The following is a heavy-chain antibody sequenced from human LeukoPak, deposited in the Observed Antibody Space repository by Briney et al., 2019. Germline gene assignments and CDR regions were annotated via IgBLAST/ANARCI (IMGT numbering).Heavy chain of an antibody. J-gene: IGHJ4*02. CDR2: ISSSSSTT. CDR1: GFTFSSYS. Sequence: GGSLRLSCAASGFTFSSYSMNWVRQAPGKGLEWVSYISSSSSTTYYADSVKGRFTISRDNSKNTLYLQMNSLRAEDTAVYYCAKGKHYDILGYFDYWGQGTLVTVSS. CDR3: AKGKHYDILGYFDY. D-gene: IGHD3-9*01. V-gene: IGHV3-48*01.